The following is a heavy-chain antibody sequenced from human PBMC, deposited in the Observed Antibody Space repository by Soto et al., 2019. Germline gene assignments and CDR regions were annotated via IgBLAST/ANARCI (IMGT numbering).Heavy chain of an antibody. D-gene: IGHD5-18*01. CDR3: ARQDARIQLWFAGWFDP. Sequence: QLQLQESGPGLVKPSETLSLTCTVSGGSISSSSYYWGWIRQPPGKGLEWIGSIYYSGSTYYNPSLKSRVTISVATSKNQFSLKLSSVTAADTAVYYCARQDARIQLWFAGWFDPWGQGTLVTVSS. J-gene: IGHJ5*02. CDR2: IYYSGST. CDR1: GGSISSSSYY. V-gene: IGHV4-39*01.